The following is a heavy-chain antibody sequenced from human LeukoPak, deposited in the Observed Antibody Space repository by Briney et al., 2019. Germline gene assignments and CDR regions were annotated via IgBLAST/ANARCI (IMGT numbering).Heavy chain of an antibody. D-gene: IGHD6-13*01. CDR1: GGSISSYY. J-gene: IGHJ4*02. V-gene: IGHV4-59*01. CDR3: ARYSSSWYGVDY. Sequence: PSETLSLTCTVSGGSISSYYWSWIRQPPGKGLEWIGYIYYSGSTNYNPSLKSRVTISVDTSKNQFSLKLRSVTAADTAVYYCARYSSSWYGVDYWGQGTLVTVSS. CDR2: IYYSGST.